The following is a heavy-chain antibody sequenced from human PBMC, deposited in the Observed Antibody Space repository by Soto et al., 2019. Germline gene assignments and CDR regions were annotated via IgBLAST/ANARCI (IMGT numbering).Heavy chain of an antibody. CDR1: GGSINTFY. Sequence: SLTCTVSGGSINTFYWSWVRQPAGKGLEWIGRIFSSGSTSFNPSLGSRVAMSVDTSKNHFSLNLSSVTAADMAVYYCAREGSYSAYNFAHGIQLWSFDFWGQGALVTVSS. CDR2: IFSSGST. CDR3: AREGSYSAYNFAHGIQLWSFDF. J-gene: IGHJ4*02. V-gene: IGHV4-4*07. D-gene: IGHD5-12*01.